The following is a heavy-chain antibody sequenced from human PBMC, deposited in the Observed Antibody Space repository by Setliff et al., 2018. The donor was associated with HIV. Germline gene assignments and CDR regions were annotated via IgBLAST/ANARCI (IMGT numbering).Heavy chain of an antibody. CDR3: ARDHVVCSGGTCRSDDPYYYYYMNV. CDR2: SNPNTGGT. D-gene: IGHD2-15*01. V-gene: IGHV1-2*02. Sequence: GAPVKVSCKASGYMFSIYYMHWVRQVPGQGLEWMGWSNPNTGGTKYAQKFQGRVTMTMDTSTTTAYMELSRLKSDDTAVYYCARDHVVCSGGTCRSDDPYYYYYMNVWGEGTTVTVSS. CDR1: GYMFSIYY. J-gene: IGHJ6*03.